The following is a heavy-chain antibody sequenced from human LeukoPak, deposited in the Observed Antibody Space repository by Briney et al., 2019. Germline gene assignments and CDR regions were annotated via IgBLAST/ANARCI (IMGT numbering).Heavy chain of an antibody. D-gene: IGHD3-10*01. CDR1: GYTFTGYY. V-gene: IGHV1-2*02. CDR2: INPNSGGT. J-gene: IGHJ4*02. CDR3: ARVTTVLWFGESNDLDY. Sequence: ASVKVSCKASGYTFTGYYMHWVRQAPGQGLEWMGWINPNSGGTNYAQKFQGRVTMTRDTSISTAYMELSRLRSDDTAVYYCARVTTVLWFGESNDLDYWGQGTLVTVSS.